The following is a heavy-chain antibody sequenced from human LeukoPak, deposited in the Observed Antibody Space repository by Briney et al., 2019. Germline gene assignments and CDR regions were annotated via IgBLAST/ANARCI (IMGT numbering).Heavy chain of an antibody. J-gene: IGHJ2*01. CDR1: GGSISSYY. CDR3: ARDKGPYWYFDL. Sequence: SETLSLTCTVSGGSISSYYWSWIRQPPGKGLEWIGYIYYSGSTNYNPSLKSRVTISVNLSKNQISLKLTSVTAADTALYYCARDKGPYWYFDLWGRGTLVTVSS. CDR2: IYYSGST. V-gene: IGHV4-59*01.